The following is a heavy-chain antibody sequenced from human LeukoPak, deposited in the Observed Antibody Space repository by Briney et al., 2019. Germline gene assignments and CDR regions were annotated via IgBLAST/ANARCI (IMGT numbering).Heavy chain of an antibody. Sequence: GGSLRLSCIASGFVFSRDNMNWVRQAPGKGLEWVAHISETIYYADSVQGRFTISRDNAKNSLYLQMSNLRVDDSAMYYCVREVGRPKTFYFDSWGRGTPVTVSS. J-gene: IGHJ4*02. CDR3: VREVGRPKTFYFDS. CDR1: GFVFSRDN. CDR2: ISETI. V-gene: IGHV3-48*04. D-gene: IGHD3-16*01.